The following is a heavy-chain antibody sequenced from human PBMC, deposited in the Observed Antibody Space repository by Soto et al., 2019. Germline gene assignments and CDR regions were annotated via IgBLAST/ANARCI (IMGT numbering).Heavy chain of an antibody. D-gene: IGHD3-10*01. J-gene: IGHJ4*02. Sequence: PSETLSLTCAVYGGSFSGYYWSWIRQPPGKGLEWIGEINHSGSTNYNPSLKSRVTISVDTSKNQFSLKLSSVTAADTAVYYCARGHPLLWFGELSPFRYWGQGTLVTVSS. CDR2: INHSGST. CDR3: ARGHPLLWFGELSPFRY. V-gene: IGHV4-34*01. CDR1: GGSFSGYY.